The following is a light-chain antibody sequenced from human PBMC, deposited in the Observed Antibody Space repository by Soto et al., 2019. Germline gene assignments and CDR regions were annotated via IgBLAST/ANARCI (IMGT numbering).Light chain of an antibody. V-gene: IGKV1-5*01. J-gene: IGKJ1*01. CDR3: QQYNSYSGGT. Sequence: DIQMTQSPSTLSASVGDRVTITCRASQSISSWLAWYQKKPGKAPKLLIYDASSLESGVTSRFSGSVSGTEFTLTISSLQPDDFATYYCQQYNSYSGGTFGQGTKVDIK. CDR2: DAS. CDR1: QSISSW.